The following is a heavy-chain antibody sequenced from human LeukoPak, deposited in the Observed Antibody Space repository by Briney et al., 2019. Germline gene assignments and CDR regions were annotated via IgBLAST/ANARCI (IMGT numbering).Heavy chain of an antibody. V-gene: IGHV1-2*02. CDR3: ARAYRKGGIAAAGIAWPPGY. CDR2: INPNSGGT. D-gene: IGHD6-13*01. CDR1: GYTFTGYY. J-gene: IGHJ4*02. Sequence: GASVKVSCKASGYTFTGYYMHWVRQAPGQGLEWMGWINPNSGGTNYAQKFQGRVTMTRDTSISTAYMELSRLRSDDTAVYYCARAYRKGGIAAAGIAWPPGYWGQGTLVTVSS.